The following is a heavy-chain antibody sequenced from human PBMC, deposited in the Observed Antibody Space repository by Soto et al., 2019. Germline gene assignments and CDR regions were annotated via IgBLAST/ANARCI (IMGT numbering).Heavy chain of an antibody. CDR3: ARGQRFSDWFDP. V-gene: IGHV4-4*07. J-gene: IGHJ5*02. CDR1: GGTISGYY. D-gene: IGHD3-3*01. Sequence: ETLSLTCSVSGGTISGYYWTWIRQPAGKGLEWIGRIYSSGNTKYNPSLQSRVTMSLDTSNNQFSLRLTSVTAADTAVYYCARGQRFSDWFDPWGQGTLVTVSS. CDR2: IYSSGNT.